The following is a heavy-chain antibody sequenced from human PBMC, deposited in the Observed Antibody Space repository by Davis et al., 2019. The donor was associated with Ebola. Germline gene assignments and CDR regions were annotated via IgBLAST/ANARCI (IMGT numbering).Heavy chain of an antibody. Sequence: AASVQVSCTASGYTFTAHYIHWVRQAPGQGLEWMGWINTNNGDTSYPQKFHGWVTMARNTSITTAYMELNRLTSDDTAVYYCARGVVVSPWYFDLWGRGTLVTVSS. V-gene: IGHV1-2*04. CDR2: INTNNGDT. J-gene: IGHJ2*01. CDR3: ARGVVVSPWYFDL. CDR1: GYTFTAHY. D-gene: IGHD2-15*01.